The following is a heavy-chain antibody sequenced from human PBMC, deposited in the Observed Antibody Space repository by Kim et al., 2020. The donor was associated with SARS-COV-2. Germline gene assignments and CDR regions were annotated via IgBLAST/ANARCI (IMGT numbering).Heavy chain of an antibody. D-gene: IGHD3-3*01. V-gene: IGHV3-30-3*01. CDR2: ISYDGSNK. Sequence: GGSLRLSCAASGFTFSSYAMHWVRQAPGKGLEWVAVISYDGSNKYYADSVKGRFTISRDNSKNTLYLQMNSLRAEDTAVYYCARDHRDTIFGVVPHMDVWGQGTTVTVSS. CDR3: ARDHRDTIFGVVPHMDV. CDR1: GFTFSSYA. J-gene: IGHJ6*02.